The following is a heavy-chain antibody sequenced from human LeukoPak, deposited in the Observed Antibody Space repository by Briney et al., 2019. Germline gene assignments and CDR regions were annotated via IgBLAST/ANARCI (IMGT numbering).Heavy chain of an antibody. V-gene: IGHV4-59*01. CDR3: ARDNPTKLHRVVPAGSWFDP. J-gene: IGHJ5*02. CDR1: GGSISSYY. Sequence: SETLSLTCTVSGGSISSYYWSWIRQPPGKGLEWIGYIYYSGSTNYNPSLKSRVTISVDTSKNQFSLKLSSVTAADTAVYYCARDNPTKLHRVVPAGSWFDPWGQGTLVTVSS. D-gene: IGHD2-2*01. CDR2: IYYSGST.